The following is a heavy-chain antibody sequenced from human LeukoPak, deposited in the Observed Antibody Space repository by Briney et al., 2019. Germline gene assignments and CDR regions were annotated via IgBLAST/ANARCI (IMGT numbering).Heavy chain of an antibody. CDR3: ARDQGSWYYYYYYMDV. CDR1: GFTFSSYE. D-gene: IGHD6-13*01. V-gene: IGHV3-48*03. CDR2: ISSSGSTI. Sequence: GGSLRLSCAASGFTFSSYEMNWVRQAPGKGLEWVSYISSSGSTIYYADSVKGRFTISRDNAKNSLYLQMNSLRAEDTAVYYCARDQGSWYYYYYYMDVWGKGTTVTISS. J-gene: IGHJ6*03.